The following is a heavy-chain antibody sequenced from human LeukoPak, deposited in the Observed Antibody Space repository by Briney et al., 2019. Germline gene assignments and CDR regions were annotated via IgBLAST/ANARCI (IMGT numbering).Heavy chain of an antibody. CDR1: GFTFSSYS. Sequence: PGGSLRLSCAASGFTFSSYSMNWVRQAPGKGLEWVSSISSSSSYIYYADSVKGRSTISRDNAKNSLYLQMNSLRAEDTAVYYCARDQYDFLTESAFDIWGQGTMVTVSS. CDR2: ISSSSSYI. J-gene: IGHJ3*02. V-gene: IGHV3-21*01. D-gene: IGHD3-9*01. CDR3: ARDQYDFLTESAFDI.